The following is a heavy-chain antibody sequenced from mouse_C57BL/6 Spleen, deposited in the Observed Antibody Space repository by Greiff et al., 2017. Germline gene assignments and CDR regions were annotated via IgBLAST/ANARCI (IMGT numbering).Heavy chain of an antibody. D-gene: IGHD6-1*02. CDR2: IHPSSGST. J-gene: IGHJ3*01. Sequence: QVQLQQSGAELVKPGASVKLSCKASGYTFTSYWMHWVKQRPGQGLEWIGMIHPSSGSTNYNEKFKSKATLTVDKSSSTDYMQLSSLTSEDSAVYYCAREEGIRELRGWFACWGQGTLVTVSA. V-gene: IGHV1-64*01. CDR1: GYTFTSYW. CDR3: AREEGIRELRGWFAC.